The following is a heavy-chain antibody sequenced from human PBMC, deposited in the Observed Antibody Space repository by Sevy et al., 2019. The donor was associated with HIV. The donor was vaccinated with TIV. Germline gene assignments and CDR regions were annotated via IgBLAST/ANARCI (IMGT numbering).Heavy chain of an antibody. CDR1: GYMFSDYG. V-gene: IGHV1-18*01. D-gene: IGHD3-3*01. CDR3: ARDFSRITIFGVASGGMDV. Sequence: ASVNVSCKASGYMFSDYGVSWVRQAPGQGLEWMGWISPYNDNINYAQRFQGRVTMTTDTSTSTAYMELRSLRSDDTAVYYCARDFSRITIFGVASGGMDVWGQGTTVTVSS. CDR2: ISPYNDNI. J-gene: IGHJ6*02.